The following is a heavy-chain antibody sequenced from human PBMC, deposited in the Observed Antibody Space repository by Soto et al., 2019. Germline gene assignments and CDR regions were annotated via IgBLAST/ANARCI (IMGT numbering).Heavy chain of an antibody. Sequence: EVQLVESGGGLVQPGGSLRLSCAASGFTFSNYRMSWVRQAPGKGLEWVANIQLGGSSIEYADSVKGRFTISRDDAKHSLYLDMNSLRVEDTALYDCARWRGAPSELEYWGQGTRVTVSS. V-gene: IGHV3-7*01. J-gene: IGHJ4*02. CDR3: ARWRGAPSELEY. D-gene: IGHD1-1*01. CDR2: IQLGGSSI. CDR1: GFTFSNYR.